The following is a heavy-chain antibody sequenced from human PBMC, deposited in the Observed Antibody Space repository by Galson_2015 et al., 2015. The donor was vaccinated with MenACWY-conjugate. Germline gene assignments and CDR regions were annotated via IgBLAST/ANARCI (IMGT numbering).Heavy chain of an antibody. J-gene: IGHJ4*02. Sequence: SLRLSCAASGFTFSSHWMSWVRQAPGKGLEWVANIKQDGSDKYYVDSVKGRFTISRDNAKNSLYLQMNSLRVEDTAIYYCARWAYCSGGSCHRYDHWGQGTLVTVSS. V-gene: IGHV3-7*03. CDR3: ARWAYCSGGSCHRYDH. D-gene: IGHD2-15*01. CDR1: GFTFSSHW. CDR2: IKQDGSDK.